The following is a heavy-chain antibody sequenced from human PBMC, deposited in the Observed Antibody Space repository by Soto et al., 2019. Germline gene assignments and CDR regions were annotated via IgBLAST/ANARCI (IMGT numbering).Heavy chain of an antibody. V-gene: IGHV4-39*01. CDR3: ARSIDIVVVVDY. CDR1: GGSISSSSYY. D-gene: IGHD2-15*01. Sequence: SETLSLTCTVSGGSISSSSYYWGWIRQPPGKGLEWIGSIYYSGSTYYNPSLKSRVTISVDTSKNQFSLKLSSVTAADTAVYYCARSIDIVVVVDYWGQGTLVTVS. J-gene: IGHJ4*02. CDR2: IYYSGST.